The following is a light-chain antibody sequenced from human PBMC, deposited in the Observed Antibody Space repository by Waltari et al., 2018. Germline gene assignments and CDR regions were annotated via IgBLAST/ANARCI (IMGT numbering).Light chain of an antibody. Sequence: DIQMTQSPSSLSASVGDRVTITCRASQVISTYLAWYQQKPGKVPKLLIYDASTLQSGVPSRFSGSGSGTDFTLPISSLQPEDVATYYCQKYNSAPWTFGQGTKVEVK. J-gene: IGKJ1*01. CDR3: QKYNSAPWT. CDR2: DAS. V-gene: IGKV1-27*01. CDR1: QVISTY.